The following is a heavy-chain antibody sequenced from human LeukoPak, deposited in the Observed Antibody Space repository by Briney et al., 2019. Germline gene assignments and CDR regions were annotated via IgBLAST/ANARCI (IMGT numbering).Heavy chain of an antibody. V-gene: IGHV4-59*08. J-gene: IGHJ4*02. CDR2: IYYSGST. D-gene: IGHD6-13*01. CDR1: GGSISSYY. CDR3: ARGQRSSQGVFDY. Sequence: PSETLSLTCTVSGGSISSYYWSWIRQPPGKGLEWIGYIYYSGSTNYNPSLKSRVTISVDTSKNQFSLKLSSVTAADTAVYYCARGQRSSQGVFDYWGQGTLVTVSS.